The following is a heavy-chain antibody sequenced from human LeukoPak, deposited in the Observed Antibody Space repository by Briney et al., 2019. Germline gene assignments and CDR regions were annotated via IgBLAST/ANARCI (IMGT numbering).Heavy chain of an antibody. CDR3: ARQSQNRITMVRGVITPYYYYYMDV. J-gene: IGHJ6*03. Sequence: PSETLSLTCAVYGGSFSGYYWSWIRQPPGKGLEWIGEINHSGSTYYNPSLKSRVTISVDTSKNQFSLKLSSVTAADTAVYYCARQSQNRITMVRGVITPYYYYYMDVWGKGTTVTVSS. CDR2: INHSGST. D-gene: IGHD3-10*01. V-gene: IGHV4-34*01. CDR1: GGSFSGYY.